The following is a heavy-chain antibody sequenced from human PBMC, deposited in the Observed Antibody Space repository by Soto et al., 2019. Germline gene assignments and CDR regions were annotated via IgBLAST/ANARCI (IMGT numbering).Heavy chain of an antibody. Sequence: EVQLLESGGSLLQPGGSLRLSCAASGFTFSTYAMNWVRQAPRKGLEWVSTITGSGATTYYADSVKGRFTISRDNSENSLYLQMNSLRAEDTALYYCEKSSGYCSNTGCYPNYFDQWGQGTLVTVSS. V-gene: IGHV3-23*01. D-gene: IGHD2-2*01. CDR2: ITGSGATT. CDR1: GFTFSTYA. J-gene: IGHJ4*02. CDR3: EKSSGYCSNTGCYPNYFDQ.